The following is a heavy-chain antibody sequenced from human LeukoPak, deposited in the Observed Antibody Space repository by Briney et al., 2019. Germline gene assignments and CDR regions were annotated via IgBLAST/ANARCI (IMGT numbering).Heavy chain of an antibody. CDR3: ASGGGPTNWFDP. CDR1: GGSFSGYY. D-gene: IGHD1-26*01. Sequence: TETLSLTCAVYGGSFSGYYWSWIRRPPGKGLEWIGEINHSGSTNYNPSLKSRVTISVDTSKNQFSLKLSSVTAADTAVYYCASGGGPTNWFDPWGQGTLVTVSS. CDR2: INHSGST. V-gene: IGHV4-34*01. J-gene: IGHJ5*02.